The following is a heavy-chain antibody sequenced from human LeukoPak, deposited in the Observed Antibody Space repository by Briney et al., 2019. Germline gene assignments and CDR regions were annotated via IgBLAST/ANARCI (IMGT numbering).Heavy chain of an antibody. Sequence: GRSLRLSCAASGFTFDDYAMHWVRQAPGKGLEWVSGISWNIDNIDYADSVRGRFTISRDNAKNSLYLQVNSLRAEDTALYYCAKDYDYGFDYWGQGTLVTVSS. V-gene: IGHV3-9*01. CDR1: GFTFDDYA. D-gene: IGHD4-17*01. CDR2: ISWNIDNI. J-gene: IGHJ4*02. CDR3: AKDYDYGFDY.